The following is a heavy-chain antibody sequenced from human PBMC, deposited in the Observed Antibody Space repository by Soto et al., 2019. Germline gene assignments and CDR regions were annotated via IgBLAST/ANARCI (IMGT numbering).Heavy chain of an antibody. Sequence: EVQLVESGGGLVQPGGSLRLSCAASGFTFSSYSMNWVRQASGKGLVWVSSISSGSSYIYYADSVKGRFTISRDNAKNSLYLQMNSLRAEDTAVYYFARGPLEYYYGMGAFDIWCQGTMVTVSS. D-gene: IGHD3-10*01. J-gene: IGHJ3*02. CDR1: GFTFSSYS. CDR2: ISSGSSYI. CDR3: ARGPLEYYYGMGAFDI. V-gene: IGHV3-21*01.